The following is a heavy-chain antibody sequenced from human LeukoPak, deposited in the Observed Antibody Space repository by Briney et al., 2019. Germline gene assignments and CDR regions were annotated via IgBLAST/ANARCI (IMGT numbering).Heavy chain of an antibody. D-gene: IGHD2-15*01. Sequence: ASVKLSCKASGYTFTGYYMHWVRHAPGQGLGWMGGINPNSGGTNYAQKFQGRVTMTRDTSISTAYMELSRLRSDDTAVYYCARDPYCSGGSCYSGPPVDYWGQGTLVTVSS. V-gene: IGHV1-2*02. CDR3: ARDPYCSGGSCYSGPPVDY. CDR2: INPNSGGT. CDR1: GYTFTGYY. J-gene: IGHJ4*02.